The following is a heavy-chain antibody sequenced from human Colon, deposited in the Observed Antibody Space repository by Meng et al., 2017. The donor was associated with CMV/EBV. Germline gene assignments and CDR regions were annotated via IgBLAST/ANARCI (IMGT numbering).Heavy chain of an antibody. Sequence: SETLSLTCTVSGGSISSSSYYWGWIRQPPGKGPEWIGTIYYSGSTYYNPSLKSRVTISVDTSKNQVSLRVTSVTAADTAVYYCARDRRLQWFYHWGQGTLVTVSS. CDR1: GGSISSSSYY. CDR3: ARDRRLQWFYH. D-gene: IGHD2-21*02. V-gene: IGHV4-39*07. J-gene: IGHJ5*02. CDR2: IYYSGST.